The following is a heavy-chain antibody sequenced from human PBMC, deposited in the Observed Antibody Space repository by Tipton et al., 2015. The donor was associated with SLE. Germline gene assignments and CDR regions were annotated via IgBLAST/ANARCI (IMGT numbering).Heavy chain of an antibody. CDR3: ARDRYCGAGSCFAWYFDL. CDR1: GGSISGYY. CDR2: IHYRGST. V-gene: IGHV4-59*01. D-gene: IGHD2-15*01. J-gene: IGHJ2*01. Sequence: LSLTCTVSGGSISGYYWSWVRQPPGQGLEWIGYIHYRGSTNYNPSLKSRATISLDTSENQFSLKLSSVTAADTAVYYCARDRYCGAGSCFAWYFDLWGRGTLVTVSS.